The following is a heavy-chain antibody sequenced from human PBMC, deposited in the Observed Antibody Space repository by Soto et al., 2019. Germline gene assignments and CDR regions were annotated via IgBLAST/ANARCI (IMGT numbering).Heavy chain of an antibody. Sequence: PSETLSLTCTVSGGSISSYYWSWIRQPPGKGLEWIGYIYYSGSTNYNPSLKSRVTISVDTSKNQFSLKLSSVTAADTAVYYCAVLTDTAMGPFDYWGQGTLVTVSS. V-gene: IGHV4-59*01. D-gene: IGHD5-18*01. CDR3: AVLTDTAMGPFDY. CDR2: IYYSGST. J-gene: IGHJ4*02. CDR1: GGSISSYY.